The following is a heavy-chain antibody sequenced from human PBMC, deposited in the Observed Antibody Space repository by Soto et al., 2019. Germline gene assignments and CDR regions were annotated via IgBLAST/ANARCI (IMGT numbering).Heavy chain of an antibody. V-gene: IGHV1-2*04. CDR1: GYTFTGYY. CDR2: INPNSGGT. CDR3: ARATYSRHDAFDI. J-gene: IGHJ3*02. Sequence: ASGKVSCEASGYTFTGYYKHWVRQAPGQGLEWMGWINPNSGGTNYAQKFQGWVTMIRDTSISTAYMELSRLRSDDTAVYYCARATYSRHDAFDIWGQGTMVTVSS. D-gene: IGHD6-13*01.